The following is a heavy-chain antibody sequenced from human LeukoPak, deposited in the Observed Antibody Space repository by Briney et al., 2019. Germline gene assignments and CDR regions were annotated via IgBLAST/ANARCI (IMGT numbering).Heavy chain of an antibody. CDR3: ARENSYGPAGFDY. CDR2: IYSGGST. J-gene: IGHJ4*02. CDR1: GFTVSSNY. V-gene: IGHV3-66*01. Sequence: GSLRLSCAASGFTVSSNYMSWVRQAPGKGLEWVSDIYSGGSTYYADSVKGRFTISRDNSKNTLYLQMNSLRAEDTAVYYCARENSYGPAGFDYWGQGTLVTVSS. D-gene: IGHD5-18*01.